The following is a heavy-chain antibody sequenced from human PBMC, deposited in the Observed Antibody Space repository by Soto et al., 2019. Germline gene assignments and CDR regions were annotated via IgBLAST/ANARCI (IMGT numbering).Heavy chain of an antibody. V-gene: IGHV3-23*01. Sequence: EVQLLESGGGLVQPGGSLRLSCAASGFTFSSYAMSWVRQAPGKGLEWVSAISGGGGSTYYADSVKGRFTISRDNSKNTLYLQMNSLRAEDTAVYYCAKLGKSGYSSSWYNYWGQGTLVTVSS. D-gene: IGHD6-13*01. CDR2: ISGGGGST. CDR3: AKLGKSGYSSSWYNY. J-gene: IGHJ4*02. CDR1: GFTFSSYA.